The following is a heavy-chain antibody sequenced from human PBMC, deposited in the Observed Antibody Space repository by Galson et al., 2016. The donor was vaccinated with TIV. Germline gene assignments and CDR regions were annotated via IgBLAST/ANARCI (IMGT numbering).Heavy chain of an antibody. Sequence: CAISGDSVSSTSAAWNWIGQSPSRGLEWLGRTYYRSTWYNDYAASLKRRITINPDTSKNQFSLQLTSVTPEDAAVYYCARGAPSVFGVIMTLDYWGQGTLVTVSS. V-gene: IGHV6-1*01. J-gene: IGHJ4*02. D-gene: IGHD3-3*01. CDR2: TYYRSTWYN. CDR1: GDSVSSTSAA. CDR3: ARGAPSVFGVIMTLDY.